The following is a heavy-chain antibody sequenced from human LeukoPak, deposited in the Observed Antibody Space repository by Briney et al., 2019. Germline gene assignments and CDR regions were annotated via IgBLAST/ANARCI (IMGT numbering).Heavy chain of an antibody. V-gene: IGHV4-4*09. J-gene: IGHJ4*02. CDR2: IYSRGST. D-gene: IGHD1-1*01. CDR3: ARHAPTGTPTIFDY. CDR1: GDPISNYY. Sequence: SETLSLTCIVSGDPISNYYWSWIRQPPGKGLEWIGYIYSRGSTNYNPSLKSRVTISVDTSKNQVSLKLTSVTAAGTAVYYCARHAPTGTPTIFDYWGQGTLVTVSS.